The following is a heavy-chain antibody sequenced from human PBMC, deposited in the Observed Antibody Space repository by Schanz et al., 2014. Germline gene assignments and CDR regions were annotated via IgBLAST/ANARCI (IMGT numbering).Heavy chain of an antibody. CDR1: GYSFTEYF. CDR3: ARARYTGYDCSGY. Sequence: QVQLVQSGAEVKKLGASMKVSCLASGYSFTEYFLHWVRQAPGQGLEWMGWINPNSGETNYEQKFKGRVTLTSDTSISTAFMELSGLTSDDTATYFCARARYTGYDCSGYWGQGTLLIVSS. CDR2: INPNSGET. D-gene: IGHD5-12*01. V-gene: IGHV1-2*02. J-gene: IGHJ4*02.